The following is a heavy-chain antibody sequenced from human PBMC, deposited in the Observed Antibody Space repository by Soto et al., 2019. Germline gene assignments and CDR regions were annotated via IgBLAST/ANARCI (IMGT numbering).Heavy chain of an antibody. CDR1: GFTFSYYW. D-gene: IGHD1-26*01. Sequence: EVQLLESGGGLVQPGESLRLSCAASGFTFSYYWMHWVRQAPGMGLVWVSRIHGDGSSTNYADSVKGRFTISRDNARNTLYLQMNSLRGEDTAVYYCARGDRGAFDLWGQGTVLTVSS. CDR2: IHGDGSST. V-gene: IGHV3-74*01. J-gene: IGHJ3*01. CDR3: ARGDRGAFDL.